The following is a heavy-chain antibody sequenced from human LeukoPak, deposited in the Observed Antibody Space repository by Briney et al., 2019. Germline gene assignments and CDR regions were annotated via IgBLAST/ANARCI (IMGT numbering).Heavy chain of an antibody. V-gene: IGHV1-69*01. CDR2: LIPIYGSA. CDR1: GGSFTFTSHA. CDR3: AGFFYDESGEAFDI. D-gene: IGHD2/OR15-2a*01. Sequence: SVKVSCKASGGSFTFTSHAISWVRQAPGQGLEWMGGLIPIYGSANYAQKFQGRVTITSDESTRTVHMELSSLRPEDSAVYYCAGFFYDESGEAFDIWGQGTMVTVSS. J-gene: IGHJ3*02.